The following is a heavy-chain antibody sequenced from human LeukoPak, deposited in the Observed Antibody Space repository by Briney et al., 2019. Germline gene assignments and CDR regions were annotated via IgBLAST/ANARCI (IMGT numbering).Heavy chain of an antibody. D-gene: IGHD1-14*01. CDR3: ARQTGCAVGMDV. CDR1: GGPISSSSYY. CDR2: IYYCGST. V-gene: IGHV4-39*01. J-gene: IGHJ6*02. Sequence: SEPLSLTCTVSGGPISSSSYYWRGIRQPPGEGLECIGRIYYCGSTYYNPSLQRRVTISVDAYKNQFSLELSAVTAADTAVYYGARQTGCAVGMDVWGQGTTVTVSS.